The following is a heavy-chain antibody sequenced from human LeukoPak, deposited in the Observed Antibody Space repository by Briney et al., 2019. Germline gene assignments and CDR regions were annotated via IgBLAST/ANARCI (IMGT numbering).Heavy chain of an antibody. CDR3: AKAGSSGYYSHFDY. D-gene: IGHD3-22*01. CDR1: GFTFDDYA. J-gene: IGHJ4*02. V-gene: IGHV3-9*03. Sequence: PGRSLRLSCAASGFTFDDYAMHWVRQAPGKGLEWVSGISWNSGSIGYADSVKGRFTISRDNAKNSLYLQMNSLRAEDMALYYCAKAGSSGYYSHFDYWGQGTLVTVSS. CDR2: ISWNSGSI.